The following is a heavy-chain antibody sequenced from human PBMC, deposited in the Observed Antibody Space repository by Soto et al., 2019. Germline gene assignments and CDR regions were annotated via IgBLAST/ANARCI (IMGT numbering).Heavy chain of an antibody. V-gene: IGHV1-18*01. Sequence: QVQLVQSGAEVKKPGASVKVSCKASGYTFTSYGFSWVRQAPGQGIAWMGWMSANNGNTNYAQKLQGRVTMTTDTTTSTDYMELRRLRSDDTAVYYCARDRGSYALDSWGQGTLFPVS. CDR2: MSANNGNT. CDR1: GYTFTSYG. D-gene: IGHD1-26*01. J-gene: IGHJ4*02. CDR3: ARDRGSYALDS.